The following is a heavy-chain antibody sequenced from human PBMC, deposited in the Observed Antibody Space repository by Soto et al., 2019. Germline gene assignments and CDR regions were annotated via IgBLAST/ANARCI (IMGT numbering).Heavy chain of an antibody. V-gene: IGHV3-30-3*01. Sequence: QVQLVESGGGVVQPERSLRLSCAASGFTFSSYTMHWVRQAPGKGLEWVALISYDGSNEYFADSVKGRFTVSRDNSKNTVYVQMNSLRAEDTAVYYCARSGHRNYYYDSSGYSRLYYWGQGTLVTVSS. J-gene: IGHJ4*02. CDR1: GFTFSSYT. CDR2: ISYDGSNE. D-gene: IGHD3-22*01. CDR3: ARSGHRNYYYDSSGYSRLYY.